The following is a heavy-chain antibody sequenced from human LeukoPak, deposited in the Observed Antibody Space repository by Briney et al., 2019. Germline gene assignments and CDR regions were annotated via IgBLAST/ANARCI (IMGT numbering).Heavy chain of an antibody. D-gene: IGHD6-6*01. CDR1: GFTFSSYS. CDR3: AREGAEYSSSFFPVDY. J-gene: IGHJ4*02. Sequence: GGSLRLSCAASGFTFSSYSMNWVRQAPGKGLEWVSSISSSSSYIYYADSAKGRFTISRDNAKNSLYLQMNSLRAEDTAVYYCAREGAEYSSSFFPVDYWGQGTLVTVSS. CDR2: ISSSSSYI. V-gene: IGHV3-21*01.